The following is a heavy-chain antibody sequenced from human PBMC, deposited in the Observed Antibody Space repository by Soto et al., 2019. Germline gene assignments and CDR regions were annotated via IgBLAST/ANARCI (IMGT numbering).Heavy chain of an antibody. Sequence: GGSLRLSCAASGFTFSSYGMHWVRQAPGKGLEWVAVISYDGSNKYYADSVKGRFTISRYNSKNTLYLQMNSLRAEDTAVYYCAKVSVVTGRARFDYWGQGTLVTVCS. CDR2: ISYDGSNK. J-gene: IGHJ4*02. CDR3: AKVSVVTGRARFDY. CDR1: GFTFSSYG. V-gene: IGHV3-30*18. D-gene: IGHD2-15*01.